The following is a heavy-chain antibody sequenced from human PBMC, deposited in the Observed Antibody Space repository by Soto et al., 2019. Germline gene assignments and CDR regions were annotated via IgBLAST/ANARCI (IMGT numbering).Heavy chain of an antibody. D-gene: IGHD3-10*01. V-gene: IGHV3-13*04. CDR1: GLTFSTYY. J-gene: IGHJ2*01. Sequence: EVRLVEYGGGMVQPGGSLRLSCAAAGLTFSTYYMHWVRQGTGKGLEWVSSIGSAGGTYYAGSVKGRFTTSRENAKNSLYLQMNSLRAEDTAVYYCARAESMVRGQYLDLWGRGTLVTVSS. CDR2: IGSAGGT. CDR3: ARAESMVRGQYLDL.